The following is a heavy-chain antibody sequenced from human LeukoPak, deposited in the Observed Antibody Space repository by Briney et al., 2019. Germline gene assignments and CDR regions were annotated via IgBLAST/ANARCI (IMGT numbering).Heavy chain of an antibody. CDR2: ISSSSRTI. CDR1: GFTFSSYS. J-gene: IGHJ6*03. V-gene: IGHV3-48*01. D-gene: IGHD2-2*01. Sequence: GGSLRLSCAASGFTFSSYSMNWVRQAPGKGLGWVSYISSSSRTIYYADSVKGRFTISRDNAKNSVYLQMTSLRAEDTALYYCAKDATAVPGTVYMDVWGKGTTVTISS. CDR3: AKDATAVPGTVYMDV.